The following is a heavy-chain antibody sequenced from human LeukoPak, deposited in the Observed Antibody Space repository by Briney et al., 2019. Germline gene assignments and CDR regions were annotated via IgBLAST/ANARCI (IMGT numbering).Heavy chain of an antibody. CDR2: ISGSGGST. Sequence: GGSLRLSCAASGFNFNTYTMNWVRQAPGKGLEWVSAISGSGGSTYYADSVKGRFTISRDNSKNTLYLQMNSLRAEDTAVYYCARATMVREKGDYWGQGTLVTVSS. D-gene: IGHD3-10*01. V-gene: IGHV3-23*01. CDR1: GFNFNTYT. J-gene: IGHJ4*02. CDR3: ARATMVREKGDY.